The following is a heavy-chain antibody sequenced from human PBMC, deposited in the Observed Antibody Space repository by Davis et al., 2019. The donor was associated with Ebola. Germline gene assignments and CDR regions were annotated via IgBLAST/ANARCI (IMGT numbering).Heavy chain of an antibody. Sequence: GESLKISCAASGFTFSSYSMNWVRQAPGKGLEWVSYISSSSSTIYYADSVKGRFTISRDNAKNSLYLQMNSLRAEDTAVYYCARDGPPDIVVVPAAIFAVADAFDIWGQGTTVTVSS. CDR2: ISSSSSTI. CDR3: ARDGPPDIVVVPAAIFAVADAFDI. CDR1: GFTFSSYS. J-gene: IGHJ3*02. D-gene: IGHD2-2*02. V-gene: IGHV3-48*04.